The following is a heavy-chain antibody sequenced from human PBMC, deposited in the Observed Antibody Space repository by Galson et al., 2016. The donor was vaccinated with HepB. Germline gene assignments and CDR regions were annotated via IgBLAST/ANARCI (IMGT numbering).Heavy chain of an antibody. Sequence: QSGAEVKKPGESLRISCKASGYTFTSYYIHWVRQAPGQGLEWMGIINPSAGTTSYAQRFKGRITMTRDKSTNTVYMELSSLRSEDTAVYYCARPGHDYGGHWGRPLIYYYGMDVWGQGTTVTVSS. D-gene: IGHD4-23*01. J-gene: IGHJ6*02. CDR2: INPSAGTT. CDR1: GYTFTSYY. CDR3: ARPGHDYGGHWGRPLIYYYGMDV. V-gene: IGHV1-46*01.